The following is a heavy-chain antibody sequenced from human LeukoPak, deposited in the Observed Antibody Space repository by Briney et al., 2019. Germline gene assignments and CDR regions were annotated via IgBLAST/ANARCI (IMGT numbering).Heavy chain of an antibody. CDR2: NGGDNGDNT. CDR1: GFTFNNYA. J-gene: IGHJ4*02. Sequence: PGGSLRLSCAASGFTFNNYAMTWVRQAPGKGLQWVSTNGGDNGDNTYYADSVKGRFTISRDNSKNTLYLQMNSLRAEDTAVYYCAKDTETWGDIVATIIDYWGQGTLVTVSS. D-gene: IGHD5-12*01. CDR3: AKDTETWGDIVATIIDY. V-gene: IGHV3-23*01.